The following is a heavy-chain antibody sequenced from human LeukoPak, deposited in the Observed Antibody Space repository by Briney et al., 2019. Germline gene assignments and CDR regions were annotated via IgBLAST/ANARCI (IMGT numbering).Heavy chain of an antibody. CDR3: GREGGRDDSAVY. CDR1: GFTFRNYW. Sequence: PGGSLRLSRAASGFTFRNYWMNWVRQAPGKGLEWVANIKETGSETDYVDSVKGRFTISRDNAQNSLYLQMNSLGVEDSAVYYCGREGGRDDSAVYWGQGTPVTVSS. V-gene: IGHV3-7*01. J-gene: IGHJ4*02. CDR2: IKETGSET. D-gene: IGHD2-15*01.